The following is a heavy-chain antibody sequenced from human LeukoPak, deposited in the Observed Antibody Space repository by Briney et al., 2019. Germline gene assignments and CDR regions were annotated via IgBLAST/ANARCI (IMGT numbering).Heavy chain of an antibody. CDR1: GFTFSSYS. J-gene: IGHJ3*02. D-gene: IGHD1-7*01. V-gene: IGHV4-34*01. CDR2: INHSGST. Sequence: PGGSLRLSCAASGFTFSSYSMNWVRQAPGKGLEWIGEINHSGSTNYNPSLKSRVTISVDTSKNQFSLKLSSVTAADTAVYYCARRNFARPFDIWGQGTMVTVSS. CDR3: ARRNFARPFDI.